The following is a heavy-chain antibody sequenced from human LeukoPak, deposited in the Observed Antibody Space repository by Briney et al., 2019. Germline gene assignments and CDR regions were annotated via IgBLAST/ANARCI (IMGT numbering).Heavy chain of an antibody. CDR1: GFTFSSYS. V-gene: IGHV3-21*01. CDR2: ISSSSSYI. J-gene: IGHJ4*02. CDR3: ARYGDGGYNLDY. D-gene: IGHD5-24*01. Sequence: GGSLRLSCAASGFTFSSYSMNWVRQAPGKGLEWVSSISSSSSYIYYADSVKGRFTISRDNAKNSLYLQMNSLRAEDTAVYYCARYGDGGYNLDYWGQGTLVTVSS.